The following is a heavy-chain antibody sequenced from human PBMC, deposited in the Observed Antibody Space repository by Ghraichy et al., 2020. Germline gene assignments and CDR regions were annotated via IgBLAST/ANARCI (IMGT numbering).Heavy chain of an antibody. D-gene: IGHD3-16*01. CDR3: ARVSGGRGWFDP. CDR2: TYYRGST. J-gene: IGHJ5*02. Sequence: SETLSLTCNVSGDSMTSGGYYWSWIRQSPGKGLEWIGVTYYRGSTEYNPSLKSRISMSVDTSKNQLSLTLSSVTAADTAVYYCARVSGGRGWFDPWGQGTLVTVSS. V-gene: IGHV4-31*03. CDR1: GDSMTSGGYY.